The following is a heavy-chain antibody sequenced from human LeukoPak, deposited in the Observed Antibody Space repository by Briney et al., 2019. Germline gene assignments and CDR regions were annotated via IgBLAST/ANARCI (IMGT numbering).Heavy chain of an antibody. D-gene: IGHD6-6*01. CDR2: IYSSGST. J-gene: IGHJ4*02. Sequence: SETLSLTCTVSGGSISSGDYYWSWIRQPPGKGLEWIGYIYSSGSTDYNPSLKSRVTMSVDTSKNHFSLKLTSVTAADTAVYYCARQIIPALFNYWGQGTLVTVSS. V-gene: IGHV4-30-4*01. CDR1: GGSISSGDYY. CDR3: ARQIIPALFNY.